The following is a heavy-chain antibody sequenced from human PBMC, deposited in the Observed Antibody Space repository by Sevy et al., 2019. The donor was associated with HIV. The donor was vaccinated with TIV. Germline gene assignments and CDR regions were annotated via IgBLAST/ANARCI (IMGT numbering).Heavy chain of an antibody. CDR2: ISVDGRNT. D-gene: IGHD3-9*01. J-gene: IGHJ4*02. CDR1: GFTFRSYG. V-gene: IGHV3-30*18. Sequence: GGSLRLSCTGSGFTFRSYGIHWVRQSPGKGLEWVAFISVDGRNTYTADSVKGRFTVSRDNSNNAVYLQMNNLRTEDTAMYYCAKDILGDNSPWFFFDYWGQGTQVTVSS. CDR3: AKDILGDNSPWFFFDY.